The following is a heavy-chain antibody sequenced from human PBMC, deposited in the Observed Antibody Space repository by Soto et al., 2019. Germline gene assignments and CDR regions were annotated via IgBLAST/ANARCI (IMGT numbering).Heavy chain of an antibody. Sequence: QVQLVESGGGVVQPGRSLRLSCAASGFTFSSYGMHWVRQAPGKGLEWVAVISYDGSNKYYADSVKGRFTISRDNSKNXXDLQMNSLRAEDTAVSYCAKDLGITTNYSYYGMDVWGQGTTVTVSS. CDR1: GFTFSSYG. CDR3: AKDLGITTNYSYYGMDV. D-gene: IGHD3-22*01. J-gene: IGHJ6*02. V-gene: IGHV3-30*18. CDR2: ISYDGSNK.